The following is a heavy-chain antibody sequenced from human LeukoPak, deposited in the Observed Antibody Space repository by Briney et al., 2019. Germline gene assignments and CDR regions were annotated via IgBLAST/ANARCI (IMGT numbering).Heavy chain of an antibody. J-gene: IGHJ6*02. Sequence: SQTLSLTCAISGGSFSTYSAAWIWHRQAPSTGLEWLGRTYYRSKWYIDYAESVKSRISINPDTSKNQFSLQLNSVTPEAPAVYSCARGREAYYGMDVWGQGTTVTVSS. V-gene: IGHV6-1*01. CDR1: GGSFSTYSAA. CDR3: ARGREAYYGMDV. CDR2: TYYRSKWYI.